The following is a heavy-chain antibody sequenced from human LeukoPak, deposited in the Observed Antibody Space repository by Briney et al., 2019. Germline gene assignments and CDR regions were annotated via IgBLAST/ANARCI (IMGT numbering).Heavy chain of an antibody. Sequence: GGSLRLSCAASGFTFSSYWMHWVRQAPGKGLVWVSRVNSDGSSTSYADSVKGRFTISRDNAKNTLYLQMNSLRAEDTAVYYRAREGDTAMSSDYWGQGTLVTVSS. D-gene: IGHD5-18*01. CDR1: GFTFSSYW. V-gene: IGHV3-74*01. CDR2: VNSDGSST. CDR3: AREGDTAMSSDY. J-gene: IGHJ4*02.